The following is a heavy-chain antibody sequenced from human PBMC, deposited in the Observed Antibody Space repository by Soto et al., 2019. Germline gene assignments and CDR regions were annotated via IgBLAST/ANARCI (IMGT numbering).Heavy chain of an antibody. CDR3: ARGGVDVVATSAFDY. V-gene: IGHV1-69*13. CDR2: INPILGTP. Sequence: SVKVSCKASGATYSTSAISWVRQAPGQGLEWMGGINPILGTPDYAHKFQGRVTITADESTSTVYMELGSLRSEDTALYFCARGGVDVVATSAFDYWSQGTLVTVSS. D-gene: IGHD5-12*01. J-gene: IGHJ4*02. CDR1: GATYSTSA.